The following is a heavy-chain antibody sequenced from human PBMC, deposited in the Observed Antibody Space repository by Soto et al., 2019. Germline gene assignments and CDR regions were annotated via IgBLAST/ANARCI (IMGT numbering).Heavy chain of an antibody. CDR1: GGTFSSYT. CDR3: VVVVAATSFFRFVSDFDY. D-gene: IGHD2-15*01. J-gene: IGHJ4*02. CDR2: IIPILGIA. Sequence: SVKVSFKASGGTFSSYTIICVRQAPGQGLEWMGRIIPILGIANYAQKFQGRVTITADKSTSTAYMELSSLRSEDTAVYYCVVVVAATSFFRFVSDFDYWGQGTLVTVSS. V-gene: IGHV1-69*02.